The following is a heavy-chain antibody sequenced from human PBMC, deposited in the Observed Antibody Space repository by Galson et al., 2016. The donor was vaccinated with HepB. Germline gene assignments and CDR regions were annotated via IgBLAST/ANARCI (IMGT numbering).Heavy chain of an antibody. CDR2: IYPGDSDA. CDR3: ARQPLHSYGRPYLDL. CDR1: GYSFARFW. D-gene: IGHD5-18*01. J-gene: IGHJ5*02. V-gene: IGHV5-51*01. Sequence: QSGAEVKKPGESLRISCEASGYSFARFWIGWVRQLPGKGLEWMGIIYPGDSDARYSPSLQGQVTISVDKSINTAYLQWSSLKASDTAMYYCARQPLHSYGRPYLDLWGQGTLVTSSS.